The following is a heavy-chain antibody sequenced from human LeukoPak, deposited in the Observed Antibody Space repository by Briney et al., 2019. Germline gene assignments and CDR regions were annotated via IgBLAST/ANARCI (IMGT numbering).Heavy chain of an antibody. CDR2: IYPGDSNT. V-gene: IGHV5-51*01. Sequence: GASLKISCKGAGYSFTSYWIGWVRRLPGKGREWMVVIYPGDSNTRYNPSLQGQVTISADKSISTAYLQWSSLKAADTAMYYCARLNDILARGWFDPWGQGTLVTVSS. D-gene: IGHD3-9*01. CDR1: GYSFTSYW. CDR3: ARLNDILARGWFDP. J-gene: IGHJ5*02.